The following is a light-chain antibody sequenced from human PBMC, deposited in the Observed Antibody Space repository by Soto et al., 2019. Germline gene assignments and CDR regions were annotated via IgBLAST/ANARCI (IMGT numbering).Light chain of an antibody. CDR3: QQRSYWPT. Sequence: EIVLTQSPATLSLSPGERATLSCRASQSVSTYLAWYQQKPGQAPRLLIYDASNRATGIPARFSGSGSGTDFTLTISYLEPEDFAVYYCQQRSYWPTFGQGTKLEIK. J-gene: IGKJ2*01. CDR2: DAS. CDR1: QSVSTY. V-gene: IGKV3-11*01.